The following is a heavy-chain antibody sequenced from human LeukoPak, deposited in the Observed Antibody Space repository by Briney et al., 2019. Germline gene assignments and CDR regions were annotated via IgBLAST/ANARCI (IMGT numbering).Heavy chain of an antibody. D-gene: IGHD2-2*01. J-gene: IGHJ6*04. CDR3: ARILGYCSSTSCYGGVYYGMDV. CDR1: GYTFTSYY. Sequence: ASVKVSCKASGYTFTSYYMHWVRQAPGQGLEWMGIINPSGGSTSYAQKFQGRVTMTRDTSTSTVYMELSSLRSEDTAAYYCARILGYCSSTSCYGGVYYGMDVWGKGTTVTVSS. V-gene: IGHV1-46*01. CDR2: INPSGGST.